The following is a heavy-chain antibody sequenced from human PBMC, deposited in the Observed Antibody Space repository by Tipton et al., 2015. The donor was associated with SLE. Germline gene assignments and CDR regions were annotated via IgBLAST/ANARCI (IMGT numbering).Heavy chain of an antibody. CDR3: ARSAGFY. Sequence: TLSLTCAVYGGSFSGYYWSWIRQPPGKGLEWIGEISHSGSTNYNPSLKSRVTISVDTSKNQFSLKLNSVTAADTAVYYCARSAGFYWGQGPLVTVSS. CDR1: GGSFSGYY. J-gene: IGHJ4*02. V-gene: IGHV4-34*01. CDR2: ISHSGST.